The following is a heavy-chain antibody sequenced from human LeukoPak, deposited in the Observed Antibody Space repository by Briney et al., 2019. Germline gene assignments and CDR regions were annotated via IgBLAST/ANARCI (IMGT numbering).Heavy chain of an antibody. J-gene: IGHJ4*02. CDR2: INPNSGGT. Sequence: ATVKVSCKASGYTFTGYYMHWVRQAPGQGLEWMGWINPNSGGTNYAQMFQGRVTMTRDTSISTAYMELSRLRSDDTAVYYCARPYYDFWSGYYTGGRYRLDYWGQGTLVTVSS. CDR3: ARPYYDFWSGYYTGGRYRLDY. CDR1: GYTFTGYY. D-gene: IGHD3-3*01. V-gene: IGHV1-2*02.